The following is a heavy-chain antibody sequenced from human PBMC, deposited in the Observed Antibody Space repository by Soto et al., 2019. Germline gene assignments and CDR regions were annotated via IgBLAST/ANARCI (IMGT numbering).Heavy chain of an antibody. CDR3: AREELGYNWNYAGYYYGMDV. V-gene: IGHV1-3*01. J-gene: IGHJ6*02. CDR1: GYTFTSSA. D-gene: IGHD1-7*01. Sequence: QVQLVQSGAEVKKPGASVKVSCKASGYTFTSSAIHWVRQAPGQRLEWMGWINAGNGNTKYSQKFQGRVTITRDTSASTAYMELSSLRSEDTAVYYCAREELGYNWNYAGYYYGMDVWGQGTTVTVSS. CDR2: INAGNGNT.